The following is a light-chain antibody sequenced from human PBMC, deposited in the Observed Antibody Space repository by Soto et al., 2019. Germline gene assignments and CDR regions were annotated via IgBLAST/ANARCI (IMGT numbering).Light chain of an antibody. CDR3: SSYTSSNTYV. J-gene: IGLJ1*01. CDR1: SSDVGGYNS. Sequence: QSALTQPASVSGSPGQSIAISYTGTSSDVGGYNSVSWYQQHPGKAPKLMIYNVSNRPSGVSDRFSGSKSGNTASLTISGLQAEDEADYYCSSYTSSNTYVFGTGTKLTVL. CDR2: NVS. V-gene: IGLV2-14*03.